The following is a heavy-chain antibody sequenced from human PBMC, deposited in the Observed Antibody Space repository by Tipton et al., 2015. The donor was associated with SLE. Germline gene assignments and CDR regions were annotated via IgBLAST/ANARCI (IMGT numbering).Heavy chain of an antibody. CDR1: GGSISSYY. D-gene: IGHD2-2*02. CDR3: AREARYCSSISCYNYMDV. CDR2: IYYSGST. V-gene: IGHV4-59*01. J-gene: IGHJ6*03. Sequence: TLSLTCTVSGGSISSYYWSWIRQPPGKGLEWIGYIYYSGSTNYNPSLKSRVTISVDTSKNQFSLKLSSVTAADTAVYYCAREARYCSSISCYNYMDVWGKGTMVTVSS.